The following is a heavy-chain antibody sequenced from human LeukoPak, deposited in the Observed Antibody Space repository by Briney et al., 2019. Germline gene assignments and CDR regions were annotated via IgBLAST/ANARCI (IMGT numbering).Heavy chain of an antibody. V-gene: IGHV3-43*01. Sequence: GGSLRLSCAASGFTFDDYTMHWVRQAPGKGLEWVSLISWDGGSTYYADSVKGRFTISRDNSKNSLYLQMNSLRAEDTAVYYCARAEQAGGGSLLDYWGQGTLVTVSS. CDR2: ISWDGGST. J-gene: IGHJ4*02. CDR1: GFTFDDYT. D-gene: IGHD2-15*01. CDR3: ARAEQAGGGSLLDY.